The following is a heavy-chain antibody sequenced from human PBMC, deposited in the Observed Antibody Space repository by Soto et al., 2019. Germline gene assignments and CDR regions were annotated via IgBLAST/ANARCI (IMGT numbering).Heavy chain of an antibody. CDR1: GFTFSSYS. CDR3: ARGGISDYGDCVGGLYFDY. D-gene: IGHD4-17*01. CDR2: ISSSSSTI. V-gene: IGHV3-48*01. Sequence: EVQLVESGGGLVQPGGSLRLSCAASGFTFSSYSMNWVRQAPGKGLEWVSYISSSSSTIYYADSVKGRFTISRDNAKNSLYLQMNSLRAEDTAVYYCARGGISDYGDCVGGLYFDYWGQGSLVTVSS. J-gene: IGHJ4*02.